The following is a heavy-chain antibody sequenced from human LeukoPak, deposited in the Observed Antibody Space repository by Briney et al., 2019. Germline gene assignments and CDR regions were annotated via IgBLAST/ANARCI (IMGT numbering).Heavy chain of an antibody. V-gene: IGHV4-39*02. Sequence: PSETLSLTCTVSGGSMRSSSYYWGWIRQPPGKGLEWIGSIYYSGSTYYNPSLKSRVTISVDTSKNQFSLKLSSVTAADTAVYYCARDAAGMTDPWGQGTLVTVSS. D-gene: IGHD1-1*01. J-gene: IGHJ5*02. CDR2: IYYSGST. CDR3: ARDAAGMTDP. CDR1: GGSMRSSSYY.